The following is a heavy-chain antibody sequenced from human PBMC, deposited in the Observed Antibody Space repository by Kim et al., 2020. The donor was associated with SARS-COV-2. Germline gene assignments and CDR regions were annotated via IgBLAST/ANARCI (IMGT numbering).Heavy chain of an antibody. J-gene: IGHJ4*02. CDR3: AKERYYYYDY. CDR2: IWYDGSNK. Sequence: GGSLRLSCAASGFTFSSYAMHWVRQAPGKGLEWVAVIWYDGSNKYYADSVKGRFTISRDNSKNTLYLQMNSLRAEDTAVYYCAKERYYYYDYWGQGTLVTVSS. D-gene: IGHD2-21*01. V-gene: IGHV3-33*06. CDR1: GFTFSSYA.